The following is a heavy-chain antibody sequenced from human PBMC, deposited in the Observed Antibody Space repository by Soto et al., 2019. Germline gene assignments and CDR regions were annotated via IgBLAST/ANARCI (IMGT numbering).Heavy chain of an antibody. D-gene: IGHD3-3*01. CDR1: GGSISSYY. J-gene: IGHJ4*02. V-gene: IGHV4-59*08. CDR3: ARHHYDFWSGPIDY. CDR2: IYYSGST. Sequence: SETLSLTCTVSGGSISSYYWSCIRQPPGKGLEWIGYIYYSGSTNYNPSLKSRVTISVDTSKNQFSLKLSSVTAADTAVYYCARHHYDFWSGPIDYWGQGTLVTVSS.